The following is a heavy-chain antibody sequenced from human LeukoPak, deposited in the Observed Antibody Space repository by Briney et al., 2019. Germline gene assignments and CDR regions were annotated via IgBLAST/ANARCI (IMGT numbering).Heavy chain of an antibody. CDR1: GFTFSSYE. CDR2: ISSSGSTI. CDR3: VKKHRDYYYDSSGYYSDY. D-gene: IGHD3-22*01. J-gene: IGHJ4*02. Sequence: GGSLRLSCAASGFTFSSYEMNWVRQAPGKGLEWVSYISSSGSTIYYADSVKGRFTISRDNAKNSLYLQMNSLRAEDTAVYYCVKKHRDYYYDSSGYYSDYWGQGTLVTVSS. V-gene: IGHV3-48*03.